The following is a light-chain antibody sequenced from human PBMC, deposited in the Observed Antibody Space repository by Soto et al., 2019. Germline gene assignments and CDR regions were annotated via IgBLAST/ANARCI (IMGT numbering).Light chain of an antibody. Sequence: DIQMTQSPSSLSASVGDRVTITCRASQSVSNHLNWYQQKPGKAPKLLIYASSSLQSGVPSRFSGSGSGTDFTLTISSLQPEDFATYYCQQSHSNIQDLTFGRGTKVEIK. CDR3: QQSHSNIQDLT. CDR2: ASS. J-gene: IGKJ4*01. V-gene: IGKV1-39*01. CDR1: QSVSNH.